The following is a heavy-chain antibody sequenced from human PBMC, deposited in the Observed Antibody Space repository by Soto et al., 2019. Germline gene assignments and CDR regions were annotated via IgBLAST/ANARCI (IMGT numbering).Heavy chain of an antibody. V-gene: IGHV4-61*01. J-gene: IGHJ5*02. CDR3: ARADDCSGGSCYSYWFDP. CDR1: GCSVSSGSYY. CDR2: IYYSGST. Sequence: SETLSLSCTVSGCSVSSGSYYWSWIRQPPGKGLEWIGYIYYSGSTNYNPSLKSRVTISVDTSKNQFSLKLSSVTAADTAVYYCARADDCSGGSCYSYWFDPWGQGTLVTVSS. D-gene: IGHD2-15*01.